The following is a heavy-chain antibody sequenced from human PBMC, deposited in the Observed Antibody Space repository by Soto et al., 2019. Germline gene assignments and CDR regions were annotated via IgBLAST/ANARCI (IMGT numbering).Heavy chain of an antibody. J-gene: IGHJ4*02. V-gene: IGHV1-46*01. CDR3: ARLATLNPPYYFDF. D-gene: IGHD3-16*01. Sequence: ASVKVSCKASGYTFLTFYIHWVRQAPGQGLEWMGVSNPSAGNAVYAQKFLGRVTMTRDTSTSTVYMELSSLSFEDTAVYYCARLATLNPPYYFDFWGQGTQVTVSS. CDR2: SNPSAGNA. CDR1: GYTFLTFY.